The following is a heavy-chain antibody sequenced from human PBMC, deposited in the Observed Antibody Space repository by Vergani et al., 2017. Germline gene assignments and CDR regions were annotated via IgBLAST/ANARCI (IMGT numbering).Heavy chain of an antibody. Sequence: QVQLVQSGAEVKKPGASVKVSCKASGYTFTSYGISWVRQAPGQGLEWMGWISAYNGNTNYAQKLQGRVTMTTDTSTSTAYMELSRLRSDDTAVYYCARGITIFGVATHGGFDPWGQGTLVTVSS. V-gene: IGHV1-18*04. CDR3: ARGITIFGVATHGGFDP. J-gene: IGHJ5*02. CDR1: GYTFTSYG. CDR2: ISAYNGNT. D-gene: IGHD3-3*01.